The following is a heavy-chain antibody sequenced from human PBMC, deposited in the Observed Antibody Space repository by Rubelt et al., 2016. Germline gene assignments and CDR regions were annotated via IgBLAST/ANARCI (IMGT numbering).Heavy chain of an antibody. V-gene: IGHV3-74*01. CDR3: ARLTSENAFDI. J-gene: IGHJ3*02. CDR2: INTDGSST. D-gene: IGHD3-10*01. CDR1: GFTFSNYP. Sequence: GGGLVQPGGSLRLSCAASGFTFSNYPMHWVRQAPGKGPVWVSRINTDGSSTNYADSVKGRFTISRDNAKNTLYLQMNSLRVEDTAVYYCARLTSENAFDIWGQGTMVTVSS.